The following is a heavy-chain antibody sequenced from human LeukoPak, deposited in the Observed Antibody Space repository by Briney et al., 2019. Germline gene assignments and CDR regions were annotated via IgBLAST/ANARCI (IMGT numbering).Heavy chain of an antibody. CDR2: IDWDDDK. V-gene: IGHV2-70*11. J-gene: IGHJ3*02. CDR3: ARSYGGKDAFDI. Sequence: SGPTLVNPTQTLTLTCTFSGFSLSTSGMCVSWIRQPPGKALEWLARIDWDDDKYDSTSLETRLTISKDTSKNQVVLTMTNMDPVDTATYYCARSYGGKDAFDIWGQGAMVTVSS. D-gene: IGHD4-23*01. CDR1: GFSLSTSGMC.